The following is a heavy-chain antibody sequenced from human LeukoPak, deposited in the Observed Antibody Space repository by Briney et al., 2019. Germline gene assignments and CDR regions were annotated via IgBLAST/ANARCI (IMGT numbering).Heavy chain of an antibody. D-gene: IGHD3-16*01. CDR1: GFTFSSYA. Sequence: GGSLRLSCAASGFTFSSYAMHWVRQAPGKGLEWVAVISYDGTNKYYAGSVKGRFTISRDNSKNTLYLQMGSLRAEDMAVYYCARWGGRYPFDYWGQGTLVTVSS. CDR2: ISYDGTNK. V-gene: IGHV3-30*14. CDR3: ARWGGRYPFDY. J-gene: IGHJ4*02.